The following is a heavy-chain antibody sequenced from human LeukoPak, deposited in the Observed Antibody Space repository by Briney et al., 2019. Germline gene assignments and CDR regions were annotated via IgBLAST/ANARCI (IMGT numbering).Heavy chain of an antibody. D-gene: IGHD3-3*01. V-gene: IGHV3-23*01. CDR1: GFTFSSYA. CDR3: AKDFLGRYDFWSGYSLFDY. Sequence: PGGSLRLSCAASGFTFSSYAVSWVRQAPGKGLEWVSAISGSGGSTYYADSVKGRFTISRDNSKNTPYLQMNSLRAEDTAVYYCAKDFLGRYDFWSGYSLFDYWGQGTLVTISS. CDR2: ISGSGGST. J-gene: IGHJ4*02.